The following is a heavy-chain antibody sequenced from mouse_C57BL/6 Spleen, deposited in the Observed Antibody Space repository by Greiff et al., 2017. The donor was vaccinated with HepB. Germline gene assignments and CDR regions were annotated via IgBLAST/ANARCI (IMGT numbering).Heavy chain of an antibody. V-gene: IGHV1-26*01. J-gene: IGHJ2*01. CDR1: GYTFTDYY. D-gene: IGHD2-5*01. CDR3: ARSDSNYVY. Sequence: EVKLMESGPELVKPGASVKISCKASGYTFTDYYMNWVKQSHGKSLEWIGDINPNNGGTSYNQKFKGKATLTVDKSSSTAYMELRSLTSEDSAVYYCARSDSNYVYWGQGTTLTVSS. CDR2: INPNNGGT.